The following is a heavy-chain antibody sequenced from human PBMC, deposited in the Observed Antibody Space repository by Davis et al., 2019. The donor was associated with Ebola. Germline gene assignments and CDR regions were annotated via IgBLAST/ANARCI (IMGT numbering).Heavy chain of an antibody. CDR3: ARGDIIVVPAAILHF. CDR1: GYTFTGYY. V-gene: IGHV1-2*02. J-gene: IGHJ4*02. CDR2: INPNSGGT. Sequence: ASVKVSCKTSGYTFTGYYMHWVRQAPGQGLEWMGWINPNSGGTNYAQKFQGRVTMTRDTSISTAYMELSRLRSDDTAVYYCARGDIIVVPAAILHFWGQGTLVTVSS. D-gene: IGHD2-2*02.